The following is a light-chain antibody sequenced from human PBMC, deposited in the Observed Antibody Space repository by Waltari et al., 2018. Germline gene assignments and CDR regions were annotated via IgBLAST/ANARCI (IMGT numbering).Light chain of an antibody. CDR3: QQYNDWPPLT. V-gene: IGKV3-15*01. CDR2: GAS. CDR1: QSVSSN. Sequence: EIVMTQSPATLSVSPGERANLSCSASQSVSSNLAWYQQKPGQAPSLLIYGASTRATDIPARFSGSGSGTEFTLTISSMQSQESAVYYCQQYNDWPPLTFGGGTKVEIK. J-gene: IGKJ4*01.